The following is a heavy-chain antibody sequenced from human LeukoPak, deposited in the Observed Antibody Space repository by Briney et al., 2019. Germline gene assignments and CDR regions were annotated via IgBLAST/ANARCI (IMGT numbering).Heavy chain of an antibody. V-gene: IGHV1-24*01. D-gene: IGHD6-19*01. CDR2: FDPEDGET. CDR1: GYTLTELS. Sequence: ASVKVSCKVSGYTLTELSMHWVRQAPGKGLEWKGGFDPEDGETIYAQKFQGRVTMTEDTSASTAYMELSSLRSEDTAVYYCASYSSGWSEGYYYYYGMDVWGQGTTVTVSS. CDR3: ASYSSGWSEGYYYYYGMDV. J-gene: IGHJ6*02.